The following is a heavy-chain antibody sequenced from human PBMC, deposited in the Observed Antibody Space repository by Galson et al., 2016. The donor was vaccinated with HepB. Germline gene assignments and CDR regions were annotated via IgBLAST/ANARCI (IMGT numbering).Heavy chain of an antibody. CDR1: GFTFSSDW. J-gene: IGHJ5*02. V-gene: IGHV3-74*01. CDR2: NNSDGSRT. Sequence: SLRLSCAASGFTFSSDWMYWVRQAPGKGLVWVSRNNSDGSRTNYADSVKGRFTISRDNAKNTLYLQMNSLRAEDTAVYYCARDSAAAGTEWFDPWGQGTLVTVSS. CDR3: ARDSAAAGTEWFDP. D-gene: IGHD6-13*01.